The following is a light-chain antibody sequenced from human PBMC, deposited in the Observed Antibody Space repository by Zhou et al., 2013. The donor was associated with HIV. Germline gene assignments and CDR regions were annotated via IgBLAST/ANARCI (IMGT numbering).Light chain of an antibody. J-gene: IGKJ3*01. CDR1: QDVSTF. CDR3: QHYYSYPFT. Sequence: AIRITQSPSSLSASTGDRVTITCRASQDVSTFLAWYQQKPGRAPKRLISAASTLEGGVPSRFSGSGSGTDFTLTISCLQSEDFATYYCQHYYSYPFTFGPGTKVDIK. CDR2: AAS. V-gene: IGKV1-8*01.